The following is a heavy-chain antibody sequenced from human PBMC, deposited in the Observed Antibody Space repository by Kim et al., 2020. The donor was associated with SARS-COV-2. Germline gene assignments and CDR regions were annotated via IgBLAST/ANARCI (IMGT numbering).Heavy chain of an antibody. CDR1: GGSISSGGYY. CDR2: IYYSGST. D-gene: IGHD3-10*01. Sequence: TLSLTCTVSGGSISSGGYYWSWIRQHPGKGLEWIGYIYYSGSTYYNPSLKSRVTISVDTSKNQFSLKLSSVTAADTAVYYCARERAGWFDPWGQGTLVTVSS. CDR3: ARERAGWFDP. J-gene: IGHJ5*02. V-gene: IGHV4-31*03.